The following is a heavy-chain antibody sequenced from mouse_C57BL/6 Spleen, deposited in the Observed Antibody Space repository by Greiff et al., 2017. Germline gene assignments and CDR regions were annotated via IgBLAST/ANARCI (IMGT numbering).Heavy chain of an antibody. V-gene: IGHV5-16*01. D-gene: IGHD1-1*01. Sequence: EVMLVESEGGLVQPGSSMKLSCTASGFTFSDYYMAWVRQVPEKGLEWVANINYDGSSTYYLDSLKSRFIISRDNAKNILYLQMSSLKSEDTATYYCARIYYEDYCDYWGQGTTLTVSS. CDR3: ARIYYEDYCDY. CDR1: GFTFSDYY. J-gene: IGHJ2*01. CDR2: INYDGSST.